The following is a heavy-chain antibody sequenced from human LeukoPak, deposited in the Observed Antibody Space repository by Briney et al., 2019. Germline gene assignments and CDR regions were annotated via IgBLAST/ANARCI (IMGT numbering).Heavy chain of an antibody. V-gene: IGHV1-18*01. CDR2: ISAYNGNT. CDR1: GYTFTSYG. J-gene: IGHJ4*02. Sequence: ASVKVSCKASGYTFTSYGISWVRQAPGQGLEWMGWISAYNGNTNYAQKLQGRVTMTTDTSTSTAYMELRSLRSDDTAVYYCARVADTAMPHTPYFDYWGQGTLVTVSS. CDR3: ARVADTAMPHTPYFDY. D-gene: IGHD5-18*01.